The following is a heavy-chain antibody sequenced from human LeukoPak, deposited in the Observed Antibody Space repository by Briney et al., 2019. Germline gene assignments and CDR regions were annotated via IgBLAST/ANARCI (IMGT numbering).Heavy chain of an antibody. J-gene: IGHJ4*02. D-gene: IGHD4-17*01. Sequence: ASVKVSCKASGYTFTSYAMNWVRQAPGQGLEWMGWINTNTGNPTYAQGFTGRFVFSLDTSVSTAYLQISSLKAEDTAVYYCARDNYGDYEPPVGDDYWGQGTLVTVSS. CDR1: GYTFTSYA. V-gene: IGHV7-4-1*02. CDR3: ARDNYGDYEPPVGDDY. CDR2: INTNTGNP.